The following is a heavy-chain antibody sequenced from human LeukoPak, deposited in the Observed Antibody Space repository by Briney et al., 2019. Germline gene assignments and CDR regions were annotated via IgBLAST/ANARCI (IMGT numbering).Heavy chain of an antibody. D-gene: IGHD1-7*01. CDR1: GFTFSSYA. CDR3: AKGSWNYDLANFDY. CDR2: MSGSGGST. Sequence: PGGSLRLSCAASGFTFSSYAVSWVRQAPGEGLEGVSAMSGSGGSTYYADSVKGRFAISRDNSKNTLYLQMNSLRAEDTAVYYCAKGSWNYDLANFDYWGQGTLVTVSS. J-gene: IGHJ4*02. V-gene: IGHV3-23*01.